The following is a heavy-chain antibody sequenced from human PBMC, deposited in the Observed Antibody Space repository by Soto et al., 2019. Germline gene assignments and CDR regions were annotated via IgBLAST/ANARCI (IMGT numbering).Heavy chain of an antibody. D-gene: IGHD3-3*01. J-gene: IGHJ5*02. CDR1: GYTFTSYG. CDR2: ISGYHGNT. Sequence: QVQLGQSGAEVKKPGASVKCSCRASGYTFTSYGITWVRQAPGQGLEWMGWISGYHGNTNYAQKLQGRVTMTTDTSTRTAYMELRSLRSDDTAVYYCARGSIESYDFWEGPTHTEGRFEPWGQGTLVTGSS. CDR3: ARGSIESYDFWEGPTHTEGRFEP. V-gene: IGHV1-18*01.